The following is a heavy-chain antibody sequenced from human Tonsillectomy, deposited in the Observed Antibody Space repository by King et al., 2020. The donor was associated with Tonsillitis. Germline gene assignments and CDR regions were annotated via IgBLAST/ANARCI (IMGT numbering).Heavy chain of an antibody. CDR1: GFTFSSYA. J-gene: IGHJ6*02. CDR2: IYSGGSST. Sequence: VQLVESGGGLVQPGGSLRLSCAASGFTFSSYAMSWVRQAPGKRLEWVSVIYSGGSSTYYADSVKGRFTISRDNSKNTLYLQMNSLRAEDTAVYYCAKEAAGIVYYYYGMDVWGQGTTVTVSS. D-gene: IGHD6-13*01. V-gene: IGHV3-23*03. CDR3: AKEAAGIVYYYYGMDV.